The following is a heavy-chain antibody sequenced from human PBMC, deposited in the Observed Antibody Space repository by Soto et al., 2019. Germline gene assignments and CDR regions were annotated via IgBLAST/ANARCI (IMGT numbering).Heavy chain of an antibody. D-gene: IGHD5-18*01. J-gene: IGHJ6*02. CDR2: ISGSGGST. V-gene: IGHV3-23*01. Sequence: HPGGSLRLSCAASGFTFSSYAMSWVRQAPGKGLEWVSAISGSGGSTYYADSVKGRFTISRDNSKNTLYLQMNSLRAEDTAVYYCAKDLEQVRIQPWQYPLEYYYGMDVWGQGTKVTVSS. CDR3: AKDLEQVRIQPWQYPLEYYYGMDV. CDR1: GFTFSSYA.